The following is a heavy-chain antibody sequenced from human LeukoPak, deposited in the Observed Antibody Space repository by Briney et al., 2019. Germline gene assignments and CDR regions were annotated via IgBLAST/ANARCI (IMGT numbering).Heavy chain of an antibody. CDR1: GGSISSYY. CDR3: ARGSNSPRSPLGMDV. J-gene: IGHJ6*02. V-gene: IGHV4-4*07. CDR2: IYSSGSS. D-gene: IGHD1-26*01. Sequence: PWETLSLTCTVSGGSISSYYWSWIRQPAGKGLEWIGRIYSSGSSDYNPSLKSRVTMSVDTSKNQFSLKLNSVTAADKAVYYCARGSNSPRSPLGMDVWGQGTTVTVSS.